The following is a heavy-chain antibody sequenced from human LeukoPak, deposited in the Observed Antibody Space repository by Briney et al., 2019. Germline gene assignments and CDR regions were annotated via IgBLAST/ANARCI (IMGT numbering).Heavy chain of an antibody. CDR2: IIPIFGTA. V-gene: IGHV1-69*13. CDR1: GGTFSSYA. CDR3: ARSYGSGYYYEAFDI. Sequence: ASVKVSCKASGGTFSSYAISWVRQAPGQGLEWMGGIIPIFGTANYAQKFQGRVTITADESTSTAYMELSSLRSEDTAVYYCARSYGSGYYYEAFDIWGQGTMVTVSS. D-gene: IGHD3-22*01. J-gene: IGHJ3*02.